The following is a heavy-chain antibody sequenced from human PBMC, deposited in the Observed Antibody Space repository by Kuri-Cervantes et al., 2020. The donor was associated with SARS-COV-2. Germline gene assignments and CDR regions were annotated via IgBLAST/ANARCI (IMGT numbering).Heavy chain of an antibody. J-gene: IGHJ4*02. D-gene: IGHD3-3*01. CDR3: ASSCPGSFGVAPAPLYYFDY. V-gene: IGHV4-38-2*02. CDR1: GYSISSGYY. CDR2: IYHSGST. Sequence: SETLSLTCTVSGYSISSGYYWGWIRQPPGKGLEWIGSIYHSGSTYYNPSLKSRVTISVDTSKNQFSLKLSSVTAADTAVYYCASSCPGSFGVAPAPLYYFDYWGQGTLVTVSS.